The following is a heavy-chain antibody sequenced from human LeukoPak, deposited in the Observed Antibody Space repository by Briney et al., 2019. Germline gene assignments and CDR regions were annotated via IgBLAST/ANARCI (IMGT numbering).Heavy chain of an antibody. CDR1: VGTFSSYA. CDR2: IIPILGIA. V-gene: IGHV1-69*04. CDR3: ASDLRYCSGGSCSPFDY. D-gene: IGHD2-15*01. J-gene: IGHJ4*02. Sequence: SVKVSCKASVGTFSSYAISWVRQAPGQELEWMGRIIPILGIANYAQKFQGRVTITADKSTSTAYMELSSLRAEDTAVYYCASDLRYCSGGSCSPFDYWGQGTLVTVSS.